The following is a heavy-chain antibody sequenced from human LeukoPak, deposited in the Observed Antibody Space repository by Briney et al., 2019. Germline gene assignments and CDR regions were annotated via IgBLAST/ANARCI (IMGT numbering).Heavy chain of an antibody. Sequence: PGGSLRLSCAASGFTFSSYWMSWVRQAPGKGLEWVANIKQDGSEKYYVDSVKGRFTISRDNAKNSLYLQMNSLRAEDTGVYYCAREPTAMITPRFDYWGQGTLVTVSS. CDR2: IKQDGSEK. CDR1: GFTFSSYW. V-gene: IGHV3-7*01. CDR3: AREPTAMITPRFDY. J-gene: IGHJ4*02. D-gene: IGHD5-18*01.